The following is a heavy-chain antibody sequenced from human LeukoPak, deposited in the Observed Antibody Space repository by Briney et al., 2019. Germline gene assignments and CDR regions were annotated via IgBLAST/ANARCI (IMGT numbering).Heavy chain of an antibody. CDR3: AGGYSSTLFDY. V-gene: IGHV3-53*01. CDR1: GFTVSSNY. CDR2: IYSAGDT. J-gene: IGHJ4*02. Sequence: GGSLRLSCAASGFTVSSNYMSWVRQAPGKGLEWVSVIYSAGDTSYADSVKGRFTISRDNSKNTLYLQMDSLRAEDTAVYYCAGGYSSTLFDYWGQGTLVTVSS. D-gene: IGHD2-2*01.